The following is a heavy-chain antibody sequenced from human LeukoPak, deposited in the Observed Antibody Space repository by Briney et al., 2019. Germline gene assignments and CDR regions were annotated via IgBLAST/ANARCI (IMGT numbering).Heavy chain of an antibody. D-gene: IGHD6-19*01. J-gene: IGHJ4*02. V-gene: IGHV1-2*02. CDR2: INPNSGGT. Sequence: GASVKVSCKASGYTFTGYYMHWVRQAPGQGLEWMGWINPNSGGTNYAQKFQGRVTMTRDTSISTAYMELSRLRSDDTAVYYCARFTRSVAGTTGFDYWGQGTLVTVSS. CDR3: ARFTRSVAGTTGFDY. CDR1: GYTFTGYY.